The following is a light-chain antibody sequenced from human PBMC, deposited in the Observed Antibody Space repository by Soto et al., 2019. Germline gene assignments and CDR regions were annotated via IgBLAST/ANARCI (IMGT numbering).Light chain of an antibody. CDR1: NSNIGSNY. Sequence: QSVLTQSPSASGTPGQRVTISCSGINSNIGSNYVLWYQQFPGTAPKVLIYRNSQRPSGVPDRFSGSKSGISASLAISGLRSEDEADYFCATWDDRLSGVVFGGGTKLTVL. CDR2: RNS. J-gene: IGLJ2*01. V-gene: IGLV1-47*01. CDR3: ATWDDRLSGVV.